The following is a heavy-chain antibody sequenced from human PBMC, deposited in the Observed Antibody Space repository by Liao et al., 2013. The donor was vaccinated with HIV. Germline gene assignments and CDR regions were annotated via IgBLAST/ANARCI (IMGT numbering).Heavy chain of an antibody. Sequence: QVQLQESGPGLVKPSETLSLTCTVSGGSISSYYWSWIRQPPGKGLEWIGRIYTSGSTNYNPSLKSRVTMSIDTSKNQFSLKLSSVTAADTAVYFCARASVVVIAIDSFDIWGQGTMVTVSS. D-gene: IGHD2-21*01. CDR3: ARASVVVIAIDSFDI. CDR2: IYTSGST. J-gene: IGHJ3*02. V-gene: IGHV4-4*07. CDR1: GGSISSYY.